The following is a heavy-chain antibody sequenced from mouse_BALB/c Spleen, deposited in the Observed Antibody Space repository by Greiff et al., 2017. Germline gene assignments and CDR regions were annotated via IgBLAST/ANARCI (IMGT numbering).Heavy chain of an antibody. J-gene: IGHJ2*01. Sequence: EVMLVESGPSLVKPSQTLSLTCSVTGDSITSGYWNWIRKFPGNKLEYMGYISYSGSTYYNPSLKSRISITRDTSKNQYYLQLNSVTTEDTATYYCARYYYGSRNYFDYWGQGTTLTVSS. CDR1: GDSITSGY. CDR2: ISYSGST. CDR3: ARYYYGSRNYFDY. V-gene: IGHV3-8*02. D-gene: IGHD1-1*01.